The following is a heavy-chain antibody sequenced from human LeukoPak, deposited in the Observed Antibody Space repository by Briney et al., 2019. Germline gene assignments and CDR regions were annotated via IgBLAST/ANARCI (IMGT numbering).Heavy chain of an antibody. D-gene: IGHD6-25*01. V-gene: IGHV3-30*18. J-gene: IGHJ3*02. CDR2: ISYDGSDK. Sequence: PGRSLRLSCAASGFTFSSYGMHWVRQAPGKGLEWVAVISYDGSDKYYEDSVKGRFTISRDNAKKTLYLQMNSLRVEDTAVYYCAKDSSLHNSDYGAFDIWGQGTVVTVSS. CDR3: AKDSSLHNSDYGAFDI. CDR1: GFTFSSYG.